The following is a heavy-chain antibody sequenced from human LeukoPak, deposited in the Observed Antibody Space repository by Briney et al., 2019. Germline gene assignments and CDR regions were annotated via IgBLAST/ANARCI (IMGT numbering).Heavy chain of an antibody. J-gene: IGHJ4*02. CDR3: ARSTAMAGIDY. V-gene: IGHV3-23*01. CDR1: GFSFSRYA. Sequence: PGGSLRLSCAASGFSFSRYAMSWVRQAPGKGLEWVSIITSTVGSTFYADSVKGRFTISRDISKNTLFLQMNSLRADDTAVYYCARSTAMAGIDYWGQGTLVTVSS. D-gene: IGHD5-18*01. CDR2: ITSTVGST.